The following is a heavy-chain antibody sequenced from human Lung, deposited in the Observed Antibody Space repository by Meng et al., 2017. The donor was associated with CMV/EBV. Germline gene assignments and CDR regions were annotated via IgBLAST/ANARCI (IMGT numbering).Heavy chain of an antibody. CDR3: ARGKQDAWELLAY. V-gene: IGHV4-4*02. D-gene: IGHD1-26*01. Sequence: QVHLQESGPGLVKPSGTLSPTCGVLGVSISSNIRWTWVRQPPGKGLEWIGDIDDSGSTNYNPSLNSRISISLDKSKNHFSLKVNSVTAADTAVYYCARGKQDAWELLAYWGQGALVTVSS. J-gene: IGHJ4*02. CDR2: IDDSGST. CDR1: GVSISSNIR.